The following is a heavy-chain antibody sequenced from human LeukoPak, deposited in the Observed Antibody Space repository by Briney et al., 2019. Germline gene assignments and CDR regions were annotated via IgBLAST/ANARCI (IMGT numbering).Heavy chain of an antibody. CDR2: IIPIFGTA. J-gene: IGHJ3*02. Sequence: SVKVSCKASGGTFSSYAISWVRQAPGQGLEWMGGIIPIFGTANYAQKFQGRVTITADESTSTAYMELSSLRPEDTAVYYCARVGYCSGGSCYGRGAFDIWGQGTMVTVSS. D-gene: IGHD2-15*01. CDR1: GGTFSSYA. CDR3: ARVGYCSGGSCYGRGAFDI. V-gene: IGHV1-69*13.